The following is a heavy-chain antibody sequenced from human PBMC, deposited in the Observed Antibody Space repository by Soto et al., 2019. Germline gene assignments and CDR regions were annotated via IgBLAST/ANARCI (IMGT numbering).Heavy chain of an antibody. V-gene: IGHV4-38-2*01. D-gene: IGHD1-26*01. CDR3: ASTHSGSYYSVFNY. CDR1: NFSISSGYY. Sequence: PSETLSLTCVVSNFSISSGYYWGWIRQSPGKGLEWIASIYRSGTTSYNPSLKSRVTISVDPSKNQFSLMLTAVTAADTAVYYCASTHSGSYYSVFNYWGRGSLVPVSS. CDR2: IYRSGTT. J-gene: IGHJ4*02.